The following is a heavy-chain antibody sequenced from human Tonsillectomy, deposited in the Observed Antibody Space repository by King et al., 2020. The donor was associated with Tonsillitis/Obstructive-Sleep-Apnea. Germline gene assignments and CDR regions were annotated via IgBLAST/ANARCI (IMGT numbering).Heavy chain of an antibody. V-gene: IGHV3-15*01. J-gene: IGHJ6*03. CDR3: TSTYDYSKYVDSYYAYMDV. D-gene: IGHD4-11*01. CDR2: IKIKTDGGTT. Sequence: QLVQTGGGLVKPGGSLRLSCAASGFTFNNAWMSWVRQAPEKGLECVGRIKIKTDGGTTDYAAPVKGRFTISRDDSKNTLYLQMNSLKTEDTAVYYCTSTYDYSKYVDSYYAYMDVWRKGTTVTVSS. CDR1: GFTFNNAW.